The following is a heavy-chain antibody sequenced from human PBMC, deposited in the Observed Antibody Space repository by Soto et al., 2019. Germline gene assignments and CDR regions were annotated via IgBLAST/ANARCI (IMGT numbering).Heavy chain of an antibody. V-gene: IGHV1-2*04. CDR3: ARSGIAVAAASWFDP. D-gene: IGHD6-19*01. CDR1: GYTFTGYY. Sequence: ASVKGSCKASGYTFTGYYMHWVRQAPGQGLEWMGWINPNSGGTNYAQKFQGWVTMTRDTSISTAYMELSRLRSDDTAVYYCARSGIAVAAASWFDPWGQGTLVPVSS. J-gene: IGHJ5*02. CDR2: INPNSGGT.